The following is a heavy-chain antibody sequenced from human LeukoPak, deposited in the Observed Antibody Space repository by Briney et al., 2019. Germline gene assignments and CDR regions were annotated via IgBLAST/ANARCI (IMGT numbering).Heavy chain of an antibody. J-gene: IGHJ4*02. V-gene: IGHV4-34*01. Sequence: SETLSLTCAVYGGSFSGYYWSWIRQPPGKGLEWIGEINHSGSTNYNPSLKSRVTISVDTSKNQFSPKLSSVTAADTAVYYCARLGLDYGDYVSDYWGQGTLVTVSS. CDR3: ARLGLDYGDYVSDY. CDR2: INHSGST. D-gene: IGHD4-17*01. CDR1: GGSFSGYY.